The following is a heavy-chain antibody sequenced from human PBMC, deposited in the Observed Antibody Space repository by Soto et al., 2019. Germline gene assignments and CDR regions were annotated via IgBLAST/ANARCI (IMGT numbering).Heavy chain of an antibody. CDR2: IIPIFGTA. CDR1: GGTFSSYA. CDR3: ASSGSGSYSAFDI. D-gene: IGHD3-10*01. V-gene: IGHV1-69*13. J-gene: IGHJ3*02. Sequence: ASVKVSCKASGGTFSSYAISWVRQAPGQGLEWMGGIIPIFGTANYAQKFQGRVTITADESTSTAYMELSSLRSEDTAVYYCASSGSGSYSAFDIWGQGTMVTVSS.